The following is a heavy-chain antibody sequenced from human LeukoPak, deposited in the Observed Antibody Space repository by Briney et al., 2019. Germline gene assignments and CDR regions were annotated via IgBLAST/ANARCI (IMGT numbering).Heavy chain of an antibody. Sequence: PGGSLRLSCSASGFPFSSYAMHWVRQAPGKGLEYVSAISDSGGSTYYADSVKGRFTISRDNSKNTLYLQMNSLRAEDTAVYYCAKDGKRYDPRNWGQGTLVTVSS. CDR1: GFPFSSYA. CDR3: AKDGKRYDPRN. V-gene: IGHV3-23*01. CDR2: ISDSGGST. J-gene: IGHJ4*02. D-gene: IGHD2-2*01.